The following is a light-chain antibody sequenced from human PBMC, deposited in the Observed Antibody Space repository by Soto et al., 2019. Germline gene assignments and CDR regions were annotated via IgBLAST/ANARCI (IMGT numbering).Light chain of an antibody. CDR2: AAS. CDR3: QQSYSTPIN. Sequence: DIQMTHSPSSLSASVVDRVTITFLASQSISSYLNWYQQKPGKAPKLLIYAASSLQSGVPSRFSGSGSGTDFTLTISSLQPEDFATYYCQQSYSTPINFGQGTRLEIK. CDR1: QSISSY. J-gene: IGKJ5*01. V-gene: IGKV1-39*01.